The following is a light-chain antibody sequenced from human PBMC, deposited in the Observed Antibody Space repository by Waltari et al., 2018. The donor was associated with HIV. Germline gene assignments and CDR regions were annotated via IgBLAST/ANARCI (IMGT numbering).Light chain of an antibody. V-gene: IGLV2-8*01. Sequence: QSALTQPHSASGSPGQSVTIACTGTRGDIGDYSYVCWYQQHPGKAPKLLIYEVDKRPSGVPGRFSGSKSDSTASLTVSGLQTEDEADYYCSSYAGTNIRLLFGGGTKLTVL. CDR1: RGDIGDYSY. CDR2: EVD. J-gene: IGLJ2*01. CDR3: SSYAGTNIRLL.